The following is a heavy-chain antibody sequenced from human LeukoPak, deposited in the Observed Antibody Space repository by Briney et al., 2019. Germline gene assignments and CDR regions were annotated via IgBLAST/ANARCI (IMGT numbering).Heavy chain of an antibody. V-gene: IGHV4-39*07. CDR2: IYYSGST. CDR3: ARAQTDDAFDI. Sequence: SETLSLTCTVSGGSISSSSYYWGWIRQPPGKGLEWIGSIYYSGSTYYNPSLKSRVTISVDTSKNQFSLKLSSVTAADTAVYYCARAQTDDAFDIWGHGTKVTVSS. J-gene: IGHJ3*02. CDR1: GGSISSSSYY.